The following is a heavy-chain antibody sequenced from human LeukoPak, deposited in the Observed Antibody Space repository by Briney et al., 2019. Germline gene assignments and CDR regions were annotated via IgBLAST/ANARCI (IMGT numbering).Heavy chain of an antibody. CDR1: GGTFSSYA. V-gene: IGHV1-69*04. D-gene: IGHD2-2*01. Sequence: SVKVSCKASGGTFSSYAISWVRQAPGQGLEWMGRIIPILGIANYAQKFQGRVTITADKSTSTAYMELSSLSSEDTAVYDCARGNCSSTSCYSWFDPWGQGTLVTVSS. CDR2: IIPILGIA. CDR3: ARGNCSSTSCYSWFDP. J-gene: IGHJ5*02.